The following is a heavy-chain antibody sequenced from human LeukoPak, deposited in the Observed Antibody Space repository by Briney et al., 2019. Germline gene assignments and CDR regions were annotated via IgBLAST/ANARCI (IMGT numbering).Heavy chain of an antibody. J-gene: IGHJ4*02. CDR3: ARGLWGTYYFDY. D-gene: IGHD3-16*01. V-gene: IGHV1-2*02. Sequence: ASVKVSCKASGYTFTSYGISWVRQAPGQGLEWMGWINPNSGGTNYAQKFQGRVTMTRDTSISTAYMELSRLRSDDTAVYYCARGLWGTYYFDYWGQGTLVTVSS. CDR1: GYTFTSYG. CDR2: INPNSGGT.